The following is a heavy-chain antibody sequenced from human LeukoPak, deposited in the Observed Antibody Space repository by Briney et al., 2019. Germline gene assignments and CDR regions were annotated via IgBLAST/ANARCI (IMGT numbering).Heavy chain of an antibody. CDR1: GFTFTNAW. CDR2: IKSETDGGTT. D-gene: IGHD1-26*01. J-gene: IGHJ4*02. V-gene: IGHV3-15*01. Sequence: GGSLRLSCAASGFTFTNAWMSWVRQAPGKGLEWVGRIKSETDGGTTDYAAPVKGRFTISRDDSKNTLYLQTNSLKTEDSAVYFCTRDGSGTGFDHWGQGTLVTVSS. CDR3: TRDGSGTGFDH.